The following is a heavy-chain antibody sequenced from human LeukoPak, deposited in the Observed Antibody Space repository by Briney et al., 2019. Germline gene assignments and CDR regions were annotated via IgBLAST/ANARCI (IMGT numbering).Heavy chain of an antibody. Sequence: GGSLRLSCAASGFTFNSYAMSWVRQAPGKGLEWVSIISISGSTTYYADSVKGRFTISRDNSKSTLYLQMNSLRAEDTAVYYCAKASYYDGDPFDYWGQGTQVTVSS. V-gene: IGHV3-23*01. CDR2: ISISGSTT. J-gene: IGHJ4*02. CDR3: AKASYYDGDPFDY. D-gene: IGHD3-22*01. CDR1: GFTFNSYA.